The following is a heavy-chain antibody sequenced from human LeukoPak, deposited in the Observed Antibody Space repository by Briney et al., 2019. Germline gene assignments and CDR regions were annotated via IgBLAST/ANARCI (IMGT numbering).Heavy chain of an antibody. Sequence: LPGGSLRLSCAASGFTFSSYEMNWVRQAPGKGLEWVSYISSSGSTIYYADSVKGRFTISRDNAKNSLYLQMNSLRAEDTAVYYCAIHRNWAFDPRGQGTLLIVSS. D-gene: IGHD1-14*01. V-gene: IGHV3-48*03. CDR2: ISSSGSTI. CDR1: GFTFSSYE. CDR3: AIHRNWAFDP. J-gene: IGHJ3*01.